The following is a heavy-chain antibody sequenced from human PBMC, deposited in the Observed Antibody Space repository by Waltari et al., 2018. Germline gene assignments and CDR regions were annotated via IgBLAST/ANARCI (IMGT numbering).Heavy chain of an antibody. D-gene: IGHD1-26*01. J-gene: IGHJ4*02. CDR2: SANKT. CDR3: AKHSGNYFFDY. CDR1: GFTFTNFP. V-gene: IGHV3-23*05. Sequence: EVHLVDSGGGLVQPGGSLRLSCSAFGFTFTNFPGSWVRQAPGKGLEWVSSSANKTYYADSVKGRFTISRDNSKNTVFLQMNSLRAEDTAVYYCAKHSGNYFFDYWGQGTLVTVSS.